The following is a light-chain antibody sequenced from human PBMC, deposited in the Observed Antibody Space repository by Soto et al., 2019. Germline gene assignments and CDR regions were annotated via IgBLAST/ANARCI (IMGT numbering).Light chain of an antibody. CDR3: QQYGSSPGT. V-gene: IGKV3-20*01. CDR2: GAS. CDR1: QSVSSSY. J-gene: IGKJ1*01. Sequence: EIVLTQSSGTLSLSPGERATLSCRASQSVSSSYLAWYQQKPGQAPRLLIYGASNRATGIPDRFSGSGSGTDFALTISRLEPDDFAVYYWQQYGSSPGTFGQGTKVEIK.